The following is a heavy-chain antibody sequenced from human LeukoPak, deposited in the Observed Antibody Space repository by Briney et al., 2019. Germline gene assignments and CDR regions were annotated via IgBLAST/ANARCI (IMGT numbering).Heavy chain of an antibody. Sequence: TGGSLRLSCAASGFTVSSNYMSWVRQAPGKGLEWVSVIYSGGSTYYADSVKGRFTISRDNSKNTLYLQMNSLRAEDTAVYYCARDRDGDYVVWDFGALDIWGQGTMVTVSS. J-gene: IGHJ3*02. CDR2: IYSGGST. CDR3: ARDRDGDYVVWDFGALDI. D-gene: IGHD4-17*01. V-gene: IGHV3-66*01. CDR1: GFTVSSNY.